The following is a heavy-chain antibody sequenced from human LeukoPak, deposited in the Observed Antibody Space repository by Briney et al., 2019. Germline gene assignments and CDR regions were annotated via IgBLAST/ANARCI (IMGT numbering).Heavy chain of an antibody. Sequence: GGSLRLSCAASEFSVGSNYMTWVRQAPGKGLEWVSLIYSGGSTYYADSVKGRFTISRDNAKNSLYLQMNSLRAEDTAVYYCARVVESGSYFTADAFDIWGQGTMVTVSS. V-gene: IGHV3-66*01. CDR1: EFSVGSNY. D-gene: IGHD1-26*01. J-gene: IGHJ3*02. CDR2: IYSGGST. CDR3: ARVVESGSYFTADAFDI.